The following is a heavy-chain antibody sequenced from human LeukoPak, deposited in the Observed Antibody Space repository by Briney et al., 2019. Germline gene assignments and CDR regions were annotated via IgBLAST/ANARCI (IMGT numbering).Heavy chain of an antibody. D-gene: IGHD1-26*01. CDR1: GFTFSTYT. CDR3: ARDLRDSRGSYGSDY. J-gene: IGHJ4*02. V-gene: IGHV3-21*03. Sequence: PGGSLRLSCAASGFTFSTYTMNWVRQAPGKGLEWVSSIGSSGTNTHYADSVKGRFTISRDNSKNTLYLQMNNLRPEDTAVYFCARDLRDSRGSYGSDYWGQGTLVTVSS. CDR2: IGSSGTNT.